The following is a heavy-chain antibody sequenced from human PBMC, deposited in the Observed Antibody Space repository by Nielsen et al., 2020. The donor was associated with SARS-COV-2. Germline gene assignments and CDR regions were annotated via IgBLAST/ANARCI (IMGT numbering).Heavy chain of an antibody. CDR2: ISSSGSTI. CDR1: GFTFSDYY. CDR3: ARAKTTRVTIFGVVIPGAFDI. V-gene: IGHV3-11*01. J-gene: IGHJ3*02. Sequence: GESLKISCAASGFTFSDYYMSWIRQAPGKGLEWVSYISSSGSTIYYADSVKGRFTISRDNAKNSLYLQMNSLRAEDTAVYYCARAKTTRVTIFGVVIPGAFDIWGQRTMVTFSS. D-gene: IGHD3-3*01.